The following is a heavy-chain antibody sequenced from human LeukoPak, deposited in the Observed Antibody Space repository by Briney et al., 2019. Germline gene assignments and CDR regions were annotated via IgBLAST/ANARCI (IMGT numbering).Heavy chain of an antibody. CDR2: ITGGGST. D-gene: IGHD4-11*01. V-gene: IGHV3-53*01. CDR1: GFTVSSTY. J-gene: IGHJ4*02. Sequence: GGSLRLSCAASGFTVSSTYMSWVRQAPGKGLEWVSSITGGGSTYYADSVKGRFTISRDNSKDTLYLQMSSLGADDTAEYYCAKEVERHLDLQYWGQGTLVTVSS. CDR3: AKEVERHLDLQY.